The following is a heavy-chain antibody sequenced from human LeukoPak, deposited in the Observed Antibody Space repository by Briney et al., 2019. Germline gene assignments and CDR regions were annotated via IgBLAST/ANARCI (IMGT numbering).Heavy chain of an antibody. CDR1: GFTFSTHS. J-gene: IGHJ6*03. CDR2: ISSSSSYI. D-gene: IGHD3-10*01. Sequence: GGSLRLSCAASGFTFSTHSMNWVRQAPGKGLEWVSSISSSSSYIYYADSVKGRFTISRDNAKNSLYLQMNSLRAEDTAVYYCARDLPSMVRGVIKNYMDVWGKGTTVTVSS. CDR3: ARDLPSMVRGVIKNYMDV. V-gene: IGHV3-21*01.